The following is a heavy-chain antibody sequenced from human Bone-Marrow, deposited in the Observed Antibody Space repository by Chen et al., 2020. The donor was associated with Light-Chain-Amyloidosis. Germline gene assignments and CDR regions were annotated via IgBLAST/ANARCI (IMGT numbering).Heavy chain of an antibody. V-gene: IGHV5-51*01. CDR1: GYTFPNYW. J-gene: IGHJ4*02. CDR3: GSRRDGPKFDY. Sequence: EVQLEQSGPEVKKPGESLKISCKGSGYTFPNYWIGWVRQMPGKGLEWMGVIYPDYSKGSYMPSLGAQVTISADKSIPPAYLQWRRLKASDIAMYYYGSRRDGPKFDYWSQGILVTV. CDR2: IYPDYSKG.